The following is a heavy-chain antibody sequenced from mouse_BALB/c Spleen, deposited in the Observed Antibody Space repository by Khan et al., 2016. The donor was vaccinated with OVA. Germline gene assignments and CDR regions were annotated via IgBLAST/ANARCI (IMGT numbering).Heavy chain of an antibody. CDR2: IGSGGST. Sequence: EVELVESGGGLVKPGGSLKLSCAASGFTFSRYPMSWVRQTPEKRLEWVASIGSGGSTYYPDNVKGRFTISRDNARNILYLHMSSLRSEDTAMYFCARVNGSSGVDYWGQGTTLTVSS. D-gene: IGHD1-1*01. CDR3: ARVNGSSGVDY. J-gene: IGHJ2*01. V-gene: IGHV5-6-5*01. CDR1: GFTFSRYP.